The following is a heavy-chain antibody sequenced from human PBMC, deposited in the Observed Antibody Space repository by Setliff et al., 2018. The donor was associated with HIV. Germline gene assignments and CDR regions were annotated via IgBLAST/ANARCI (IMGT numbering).Heavy chain of an antibody. CDR1: GYTFTSYG. Sequence: GASVKVSCKASGYTFTSYGISWVRQATGQGLEWMGWMNPNSGNTGYAQKFQGRVTMTRNTSISTAYMELRSLRSDDTAVYYCAREGGWYFDYWGQGTLVTVSS. V-gene: IGHV1-8*02. CDR3: AREGGWYFDY. J-gene: IGHJ4*02. D-gene: IGHD6-19*01. CDR2: MNPNSGNT.